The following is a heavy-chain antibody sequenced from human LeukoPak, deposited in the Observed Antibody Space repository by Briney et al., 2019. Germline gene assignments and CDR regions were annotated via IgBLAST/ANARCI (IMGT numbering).Heavy chain of an antibody. CDR1: GLTFSSYG. Sequence: GGSLRLSCAASGLTFSSYGMNWVRQAPGKGLEWVSSISRRSSYIHYADSVKGRFTVSRDNAKNSLFLQMNSLTAEDTAIYYCASDCYDSVPPAAFDIWGQGTMVTVSS. V-gene: IGHV3-21*03. CDR3: ASDCYDSVPPAAFDI. D-gene: IGHD3-22*01. CDR2: ISRRSSYI. J-gene: IGHJ3*02.